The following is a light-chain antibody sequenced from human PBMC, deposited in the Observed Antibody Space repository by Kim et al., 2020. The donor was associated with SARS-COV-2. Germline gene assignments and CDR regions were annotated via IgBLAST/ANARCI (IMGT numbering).Light chain of an antibody. Sequence: TLSLSPGERATLSCRASQSVSSSYLAWYQQKPGQAPRPLIYGASSRATGIPDRFSGSGSGTDFTLTISRLEPEDFAVYYCQQYGLTFGGGTKLEI. CDR1: QSVSSSY. CDR3: QQYGLT. CDR2: GAS. V-gene: IGKV3-20*01. J-gene: IGKJ4*01.